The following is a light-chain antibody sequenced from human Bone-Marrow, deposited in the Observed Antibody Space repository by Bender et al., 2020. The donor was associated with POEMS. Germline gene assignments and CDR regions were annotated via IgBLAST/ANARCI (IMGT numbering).Light chain of an antibody. CDR1: SSNTGSGYD. J-gene: IGLJ3*02. CDR2: GYN. V-gene: IGLV1-40*01. CDR3: SSYTSSNWV. Sequence: QSVLTQPPSVSGAPGQRVTISCTGSSSNTGSGYDINWYQHLPGTAPKLLIYGYNNRPSGVPDRFSGSKSGNTASLTISGLQAEDEADYYCSSYTSSNWVFGGGTKLTVL.